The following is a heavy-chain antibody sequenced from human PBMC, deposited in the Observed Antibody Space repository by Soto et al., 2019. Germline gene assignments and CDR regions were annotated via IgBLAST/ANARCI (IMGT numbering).Heavy chain of an antibody. V-gene: IGHV3-30*03. CDR2: ISYDGSNE. CDR1: GFTFSSSG. CDR3: ASCRGSGKRCYHGMDV. J-gene: IGHJ6*02. Sequence: QVQLVESGGGVVQPGRSLRLSCAASGFTFSSSGMHWVRQAPGKGLEWVAVISYDGSNEYYADSVKGRFTISRDNSKNTLYLQMNSLRAEDTAVYYCASCRGSGKRCYHGMDVWGQGTTVTVSS. D-gene: IGHD3-10*01.